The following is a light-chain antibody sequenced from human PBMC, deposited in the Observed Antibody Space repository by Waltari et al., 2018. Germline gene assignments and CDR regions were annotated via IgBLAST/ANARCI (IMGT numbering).Light chain of an antibody. Sequence: QSALIQPASVSGSPGPSLTMSCTETNSAVGTYNLVSWYQQHPGKAPKLMIYEGNKRPSGVSYRFSGSKSGNTASLTISGLQAEDEADYYCSSYAGSSSPRVFGGGTKLTVL. J-gene: IGLJ3*02. CDR3: SSYAGSSSPRV. CDR2: EGN. CDR1: NSAVGTYNL. V-gene: IGLV2-23*01.